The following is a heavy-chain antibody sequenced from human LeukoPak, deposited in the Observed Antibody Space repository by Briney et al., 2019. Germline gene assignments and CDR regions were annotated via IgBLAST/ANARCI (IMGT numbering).Heavy chain of an antibody. J-gene: IGHJ4*02. CDR1: GFNFSNYG. V-gene: IGHV3-23*01. CDR2: ISGRGVST. Sequence: GGSLRLSCAATGFNFSNYGMSWVRQAPGKGLEWVSSISGRGVSTYYADSMKGRFTISRDISKNTLFLQVNSLRAEDTAVYYCASHGDSYYVFSYWGQGTLLTVSS. CDR3: ASHGDSYYVFSY. D-gene: IGHD3-22*01.